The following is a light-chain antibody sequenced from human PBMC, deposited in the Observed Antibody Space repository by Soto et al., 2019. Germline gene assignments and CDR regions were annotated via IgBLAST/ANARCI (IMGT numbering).Light chain of an antibody. Sequence: QLVLTQSPSASACLGASVKLTCTLSSGYNTYAIAWHQQQSEKGPRFLMKINYDGTHSKGDGFFDRFSGSSSGAERHLTISSLQSEDEADYYCQSLGTGIQVFGGGTKLTVL. CDR3: QSLGTGIQV. J-gene: IGLJ3*02. CDR1: SGYNTYA. CDR2: INYDGTH. V-gene: IGLV4-69*01.